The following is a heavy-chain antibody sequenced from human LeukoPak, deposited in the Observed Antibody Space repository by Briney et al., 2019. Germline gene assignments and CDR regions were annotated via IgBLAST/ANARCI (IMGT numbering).Heavy chain of an antibody. V-gene: IGHV3-48*03. CDR1: GFDFGAYE. J-gene: IGHJ4*02. D-gene: IGHD3-22*01. CDR2: FAGSDTTK. CDR3: TTLGYHLDS. Sequence: GGSLRLSCAASGFDFGAYEMNWVRQAPGTGLEWVAYFAGSDTTKYYADSVRGRFTISRDNAKNSLYLQMNSLRAEDTALYYCTTLGYHLDSWGQGTLVTVSS.